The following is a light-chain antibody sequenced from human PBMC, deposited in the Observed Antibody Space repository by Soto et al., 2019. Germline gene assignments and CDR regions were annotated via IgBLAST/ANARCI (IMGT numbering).Light chain of an antibody. CDR1: QGIRNF. J-gene: IGKJ3*01. V-gene: IGKV1-27*01. CDR3: QKYSSVPV. Sequence: DIQMTQSPTSLSASVGDRVTITCRASQGIRNFVAWYQQKPGKAPKLLIYAASTLQSGVPSRFSGSGSGTDFLLTINCLQPEDVATYSCQKYSSVPVFGPGTKVEIK. CDR2: AAS.